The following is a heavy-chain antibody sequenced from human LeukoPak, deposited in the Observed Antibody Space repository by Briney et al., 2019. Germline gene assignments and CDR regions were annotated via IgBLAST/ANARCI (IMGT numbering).Heavy chain of an antibody. Sequence: KPSETLSLTCAVYGGSFSGYYWSWIRQPPGKGLEWIGEINHSGSTNYNPSLKSRVTISVDTSKNQFSLKLSSVTAADTAVYYCARGIAAAGKTFDYWGQGTLVTVSS. D-gene: IGHD6-13*01. CDR3: ARGIAAAGKTFDY. CDR1: GGSFSGYY. V-gene: IGHV4-34*01. J-gene: IGHJ4*02. CDR2: INHSGST.